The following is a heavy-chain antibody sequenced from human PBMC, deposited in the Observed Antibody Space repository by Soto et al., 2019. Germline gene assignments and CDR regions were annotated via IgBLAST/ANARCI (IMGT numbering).Heavy chain of an antibody. V-gene: IGHV3-23*01. CDR3: AKGPPDSRGYHFFFDY. J-gene: IGHJ4*02. CDR2: ISGSGADT. D-gene: IGHD3-22*01. Sequence: EVQLLESGGGLVQPGGSLRLSCAASGFTFSNYGMSWVRQAPGKGLEWVSAISGSGADTNYADSVKRRFTISRDNSKITLLLQMNSRRAEDTAVYYCAKGPPDSRGYHFFFDYWGQGTLVTVSS. CDR1: GFTFSNYG.